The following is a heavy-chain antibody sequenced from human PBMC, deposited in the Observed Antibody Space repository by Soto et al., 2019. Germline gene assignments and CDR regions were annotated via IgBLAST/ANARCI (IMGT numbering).Heavy chain of an antibody. J-gene: IGHJ6*02. D-gene: IGHD3-22*01. V-gene: IGHV4-39*01. CDR2: IYYSGST. Sequence: SETLSLTCAVSDGSISSRSYYWGWIRQSPGKGLEWIGSIYYSGSTYYNPSLKSRVTISVDTSKNQLSLRLSSVTAADTAVYYCARAPRGRFYDTSGYSGLGYYYAGLYVWGQGTTVTVSS. CDR3: ARAPRGRFYDTSGYSGLGYYYAGLYV. CDR1: DGSISSRSYY.